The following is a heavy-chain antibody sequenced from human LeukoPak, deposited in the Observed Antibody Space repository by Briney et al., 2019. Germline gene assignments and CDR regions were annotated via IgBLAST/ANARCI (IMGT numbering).Heavy chain of an antibody. Sequence: SETLSLTCTVSGGSISSYYWSWLRQPPGKGLEWIGEINHSGSTNYNPSLKSRVTISIDTSKNQFSLKLSSVTAADTAVYYCARLGPYNWFDPWGQGTLVTVSS. V-gene: IGHV4-34*01. D-gene: IGHD7-27*01. CDR1: GGSISSYY. J-gene: IGHJ5*02. CDR2: INHSGST. CDR3: ARLGPYNWFDP.